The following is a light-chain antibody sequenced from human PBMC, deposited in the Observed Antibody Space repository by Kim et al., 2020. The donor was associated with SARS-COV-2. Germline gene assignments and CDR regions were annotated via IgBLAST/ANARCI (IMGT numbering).Light chain of an antibody. CDR1: VSAVSSYDS. CDR2: EVS. CDR3: SSYTSNSTWV. J-gene: IGLJ3*02. Sequence: GRSLTIASTGTVSAVSSYDSVSWYQQPTGTAPKVMIYEVSNRPSRVPDRFSGSKSGNTASLTISGLQAEDEADYYCSSYTSNSTWVFGGGTKLTVL. V-gene: IGLV2-18*02.